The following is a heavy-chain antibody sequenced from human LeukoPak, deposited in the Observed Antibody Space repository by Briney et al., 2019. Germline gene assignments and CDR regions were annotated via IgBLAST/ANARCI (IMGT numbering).Heavy chain of an antibody. D-gene: IGHD2-2*01. CDR3: AKVGYCSSTSCPNDY. Sequence: GGSLRLSCAASGFTFSSFAMSWARQAPGKGLEWVSDISGSGGSTYYADSVKGRFTISRDNSKNTLYLQMNSLRAEDTAVYYCAKVGYCSSTSCPNDYWGQGTLVTVSS. CDR1: GFTFSSFA. J-gene: IGHJ4*02. CDR2: ISGSGGST. V-gene: IGHV3-23*01.